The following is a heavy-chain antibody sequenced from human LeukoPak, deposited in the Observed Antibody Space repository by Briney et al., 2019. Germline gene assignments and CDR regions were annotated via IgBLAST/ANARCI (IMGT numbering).Heavy chain of an antibody. CDR2: ISYSGST. V-gene: IGHV4-61*01. J-gene: IGHJ5*02. CDR3: AKDHRGGTMLNVYSFDP. D-gene: IGHD2-8*01. CDR1: GGSVTSGSYY. Sequence: SETLSLTCTVSGGSVTSGSYYWSWIRQPPGKGLEWIVYISYSGSTNYNPSLKNRVTISVDTSKNQFSLKLSSVTAADTAVYYCAKDHRGGTMLNVYSFDPWGQGTLVTVSS.